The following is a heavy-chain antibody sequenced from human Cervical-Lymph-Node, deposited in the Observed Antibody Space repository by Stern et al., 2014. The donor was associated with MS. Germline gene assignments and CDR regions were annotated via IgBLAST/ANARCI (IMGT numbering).Heavy chain of an antibody. J-gene: IGHJ4*02. D-gene: IGHD3-3*01. Sequence: ESGPALVKPTQTLTLTCTFSGFSLVTSGVRVSWIRQPPGNALEWLARIDWNDKTSYNTSLMTRLTISKDTSKTQVVLTMTNVDPVDTATYYCARMMGSGYRHYFDYWGQGTPVTVS. CDR1: GFSLVTSGVR. CDR2: IDWNDKT. V-gene: IGHV2-70*04. CDR3: ARMMGSGYRHYFDY.